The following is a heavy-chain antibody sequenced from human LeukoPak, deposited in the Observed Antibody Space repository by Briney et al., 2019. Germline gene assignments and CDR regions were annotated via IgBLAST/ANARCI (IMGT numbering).Heavy chain of an antibody. J-gene: IGHJ6*03. V-gene: IGHV3-64*01. Sequence: PGGSLRLSCAASGFIFSSYTIHWVRQAPGKGLEYVSSIKSNGDNTHYANSVKGRFTISRDNSKNTLYLQMGSLRAEDMAVYYCARGFDSPMDVWGKGTTVTGSS. CDR1: GFIFSSYT. CDR3: ARGFDSPMDV. D-gene: IGHD3-9*01. CDR2: IKSNGDNT.